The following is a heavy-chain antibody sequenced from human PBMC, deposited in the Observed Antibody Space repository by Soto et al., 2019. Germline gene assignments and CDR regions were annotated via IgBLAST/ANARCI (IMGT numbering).Heavy chain of an antibody. D-gene: IGHD2-2*01. CDR1: SGSISSSNW. V-gene: IGHV4-4*02. J-gene: IGHJ6*03. CDR2: IYHSGST. Sequence: SETLSLTCAVSSGSISSSNWWSWVRQPPLRGLEWIGEIYHSGSTNYNPSLKSRVTISVDKSKNQFSLKLSSVTAADTAVYYCARRTRYCSSTSCYGTYYYYYYMDVWGKGTTVT. CDR3: ARRTRYCSSTSCYGTYYYYYYMDV.